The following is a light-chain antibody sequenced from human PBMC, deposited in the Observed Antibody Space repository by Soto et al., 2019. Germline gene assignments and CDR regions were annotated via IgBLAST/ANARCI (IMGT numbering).Light chain of an antibody. Sequence: FMLTQPHSVSESPGKTVTISCTRSSGSIASNYVQWYQQRPGSAPTTVIYEDNQRPSGVPDRFSGSIDSSSNSASLTIFGLKTEDEADYYCQSYDSSNQGVFGGGTKLTVL. CDR2: EDN. V-gene: IGLV6-57*03. CDR1: SGSIASNY. CDR3: QSYDSSNQGV. J-gene: IGLJ3*02.